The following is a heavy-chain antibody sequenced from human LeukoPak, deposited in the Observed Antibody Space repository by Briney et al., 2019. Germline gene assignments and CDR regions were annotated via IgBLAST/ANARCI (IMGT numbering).Heavy chain of an antibody. CDR1: GGSISSYY. J-gene: IGHJ4*02. V-gene: IGHV4-59*01. Sequence: PSETLSLTCTVSGGSISSYYWSWIRQPPGKGLEWIGYIYYSGTTNYNPSLKSRVTISVDTSKNQFSLKLSTVTAADTAVYYCARGVYIAAAQYGYWGQGTLVTVSS. CDR3: ARGVYIAAAQYGY. D-gene: IGHD6-13*01. CDR2: IYYSGTT.